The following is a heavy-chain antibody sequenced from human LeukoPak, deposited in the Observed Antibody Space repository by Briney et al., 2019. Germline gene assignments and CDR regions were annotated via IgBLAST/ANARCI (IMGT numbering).Heavy chain of an antibody. CDR2: ISAYNGHT. J-gene: IGHJ4*02. D-gene: IGHD3-10*01. CDR1: GYTFTNYA. CDR3: ARGQPNRLLWVGESLSNISPFDY. V-gene: IGHV1-18*01. Sequence: GSVKVSCKTSGYTFTNYAMHWVRQAPGQRPEWMGWISAYNGHTSSAQMLQARVTMTTDTSTSTAYMELRSLRSDDTAVYYCARGQPNRLLWVGESLSNISPFDYWGQGTLVTVSS.